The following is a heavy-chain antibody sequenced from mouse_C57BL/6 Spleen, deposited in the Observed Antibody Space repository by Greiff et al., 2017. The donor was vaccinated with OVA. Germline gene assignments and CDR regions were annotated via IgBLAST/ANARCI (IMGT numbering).Heavy chain of an antibody. D-gene: IGHD2-4*01. Sequence: EVMLVESGGGLVKPGGSLKLSCAASGFTFSDYGMHWVRQAPEKGLEWVAYISSGSSTIYYADTVKGRFTISRDNAKNTLFLQMTSLRSEDTAMYYCARCEDYDEGLSYCDYWGQGTTLTVSS. J-gene: IGHJ2*01. CDR1: GFTFSDYG. CDR2: ISSGSSTI. V-gene: IGHV5-17*01. CDR3: ARCEDYDEGLSYCDY.